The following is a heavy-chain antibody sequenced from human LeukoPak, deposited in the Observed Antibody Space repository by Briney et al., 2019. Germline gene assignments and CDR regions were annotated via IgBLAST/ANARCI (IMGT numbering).Heavy chain of an antibody. CDR3: AKDHRAAAGSINWFDP. Sequence: GGSLRLSCAASGFTFSNYGLSWVRQAPGKGLEWVSGITGSGGSTYYADSVKGRFTISRDNSKNTLYLQMNSLRAEDTAVYYCAKDHRAAAGSINWFDPWGQGTLVTVSS. V-gene: IGHV3-23*01. D-gene: IGHD6-13*01. CDR1: GFTFSNYG. CDR2: ITGSGGST. J-gene: IGHJ5*02.